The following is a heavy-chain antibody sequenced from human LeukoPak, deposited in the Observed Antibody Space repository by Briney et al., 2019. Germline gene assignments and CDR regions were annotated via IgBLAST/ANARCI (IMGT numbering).Heavy chain of an antibody. J-gene: IGHJ3*02. CDR1: GFTSSTYW. V-gene: IGHV3-48*04. CDR3: ARGYGRAFDI. D-gene: IGHD1-1*01. Sequence: GGSLRLSCAASGFTSSTYWMTWVRQAPGKGLEWVSYISSSSSTIYYADSVKGRFTISRDNAKNSLYLQMNSLRAEDTAVYYCARGYGRAFDIWGQGTMVTVSS. CDR2: ISSSSSTI.